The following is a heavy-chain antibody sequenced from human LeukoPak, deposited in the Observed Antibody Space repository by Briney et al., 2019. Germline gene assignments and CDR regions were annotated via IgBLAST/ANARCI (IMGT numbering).Heavy chain of an antibody. V-gene: IGHV1-69*04. CDR2: IIPILGIA. J-gene: IGHJ4*02. D-gene: IGHD6-25*01. Sequence: GASVKVSCKASGGAFSSYAISWVRQAPGQGLEWMGRIIPILGIANYAQKFQGRVTITADKSTSTAYMELSSLRSEDTAVYYCARTAATRDAHIDYWGQGTLVTVSS. CDR3: ARTAATRDAHIDY. CDR1: GGAFSSYA.